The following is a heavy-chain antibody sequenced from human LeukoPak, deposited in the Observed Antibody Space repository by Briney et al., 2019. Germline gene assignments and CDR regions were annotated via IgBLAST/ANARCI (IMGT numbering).Heavy chain of an antibody. J-gene: IGHJ6*02. CDR3: ARVGSYYDMDV. V-gene: IGHV3-53*01. D-gene: IGHD3-10*01. CDR2: IYSGGST. Sequence: PGGSLRLPCAASGFTVSSNYMSWVRQAPGKGLEWVSVIYSGGSTYYADSVKGRFTVSRDNFQNTLYLQMNSLRAEDTAVYYCARVGSYYDMDVWGQGTTVTVSS. CDR1: GFTVSSNY.